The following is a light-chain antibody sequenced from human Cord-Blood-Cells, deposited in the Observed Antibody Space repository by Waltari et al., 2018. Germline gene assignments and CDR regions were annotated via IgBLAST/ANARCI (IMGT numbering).Light chain of an antibody. J-gene: IGLJ3*02. Sequence: QSALTQPASASGSPGQSITLSCTGTSSDVGSYNLVSWYQQRPGKAPKLMIYEGSKRPSGVSNRFSGSKSGNTASLTISGLQAEDEADYYCCSYAGSSRVFGGGTKLTVL. V-gene: IGLV2-23*01. CDR3: CSYAGSSRV. CDR1: SSDVGSYNL. CDR2: EGS.